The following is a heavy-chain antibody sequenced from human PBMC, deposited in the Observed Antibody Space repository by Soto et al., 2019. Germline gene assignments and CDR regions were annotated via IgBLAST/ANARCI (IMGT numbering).Heavy chain of an antibody. CDR1: GFSLSTSGVG. D-gene: IGHD6-13*01. CDR3: AFRQEYRGSWVSGWFDP. CDR2: LYWDDDK. J-gene: IGHJ5*02. V-gene: IGHV2-5*02. Sequence: QITLKESGPTVVKPTQTLTLTCTFSGFSLSTSGVGVGWIRQPPGKALEWLALLYWDDDKRYSPSLKTRLTINTDTPRNQVVLTMTNMDPVDTATYYGAFRQEYRGSWVSGWFDPWGQGTLVTVSS.